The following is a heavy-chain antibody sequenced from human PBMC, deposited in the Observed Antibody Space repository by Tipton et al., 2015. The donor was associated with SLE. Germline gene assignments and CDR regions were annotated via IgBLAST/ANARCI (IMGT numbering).Heavy chain of an antibody. Sequence: TLSLTCTVSGGSISSYYWSWIRQPPGKGLEWIGYIYYSGSTNYNPSLKSRVTISVDTSKNQFSLKLSSVTAADTAVYYCAGLSVRRFPDYAPAMARDYWGQGTLVTVSS. J-gene: IGHJ4*02. CDR1: GGSISSYY. CDR3: AGLSVRRFPDYAPAMARDY. V-gene: IGHV4-59*01. D-gene: IGHD4-17*01. CDR2: IYYSGST.